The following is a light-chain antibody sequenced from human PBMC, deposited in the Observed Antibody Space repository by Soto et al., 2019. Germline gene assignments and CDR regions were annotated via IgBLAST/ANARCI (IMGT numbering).Light chain of an antibody. V-gene: IGLV1-40*01. J-gene: IGLJ3*02. CDR3: QSYDISLSGSGV. Sequence: QSVLTQSPSVSGAPGQRVTISCTGSSSNIGAGYDVHWYQQLPGTAPKLLIYGNSNRPSGVPDRFSGSKSGTSASLAITGLQAEDEADYYCQSYDISLSGSGVFGGGTKLTVL. CDR1: SSNIGAGYD. CDR2: GNS.